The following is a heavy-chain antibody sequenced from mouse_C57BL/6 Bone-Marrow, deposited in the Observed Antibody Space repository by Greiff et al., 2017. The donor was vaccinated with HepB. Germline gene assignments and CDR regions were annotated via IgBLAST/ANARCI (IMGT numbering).Heavy chain of an antibody. CDR2: INPSTGGT. CDR1: GYSFTGYY. D-gene: IGHD1-1*01. V-gene: IGHV1-42*01. CDR3: ARSLLLRSWYFDV. Sequence: VHVKQSGPELVKPGASVKISCKASGYSFTGYYMNWVKQSPEKSLEWIGGINPSTGGTTYNQKFKAKATLTVDKSSSTAYMQLKSLTSEDSAVYYCARSLLLRSWYFDVWGTGTTVTVSS. J-gene: IGHJ1*03.